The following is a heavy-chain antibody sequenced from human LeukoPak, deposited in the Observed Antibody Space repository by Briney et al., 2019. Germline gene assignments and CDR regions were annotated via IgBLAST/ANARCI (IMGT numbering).Heavy chain of an antibody. CDR1: GFTFSSYS. J-gene: IGHJ6*03. CDR3: ARVTIFGVVIPYYYMDV. D-gene: IGHD3-3*01. V-gene: IGHV3-21*01. CDR2: ISSSSSYI. Sequence: GGSLRLSCAASGFTFSSYSMNWVRQAPGKGLEWVSSISSSSSYIYYADSVKGRFTISRDNAKNSLYLRMNSLRAEDTAVYYCARVTIFGVVIPYYYMDVWGKGTTVTVSS.